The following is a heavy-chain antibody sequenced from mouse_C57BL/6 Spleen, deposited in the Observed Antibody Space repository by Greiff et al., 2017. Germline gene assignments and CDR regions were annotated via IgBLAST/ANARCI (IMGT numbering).Heavy chain of an antibody. CDR2: IYPGSGST. V-gene: IGHV1-55*01. Sequence: QVQLQQPGAELVKPGASVKMSCKASGYTFTSYWITWVKQRPGQGLEWIGDIYPGSGSTNYNEKFKSKATLTVDTSSSTAYMQLSRLTSADSAVYYCARGARNYSSSSYWYCEVWGTGTTVTVSS. CDR1: GYTFTSYW. J-gene: IGHJ1*03. D-gene: IGHD1-1*01. CDR3: ARGARNYSSSSYWYCEV.